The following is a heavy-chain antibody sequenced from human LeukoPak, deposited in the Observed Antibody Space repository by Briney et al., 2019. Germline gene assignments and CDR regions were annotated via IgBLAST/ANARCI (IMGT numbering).Heavy chain of an antibody. V-gene: IGHV3-48*01. CDR3: ARETTVMYQLGYFDL. D-gene: IGHD4-17*01. CDR1: GFTYSSYS. Sequence: PGGSLRLSCAASGFTYSSYSMNWVRQAPGKGLEWVSYISSSSSTIYYADSVKGRFTISRDNAKNSLYLQMNSLRAEDTAVYYCARETTVMYQLGYFDLWGRGTLVTVSS. J-gene: IGHJ2*01. CDR2: ISSSSSTI.